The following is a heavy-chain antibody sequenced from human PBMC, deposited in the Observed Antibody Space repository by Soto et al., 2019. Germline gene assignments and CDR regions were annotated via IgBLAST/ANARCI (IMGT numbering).Heavy chain of an antibody. J-gene: IGHJ4*02. CDR1: GDSVAIKSAA. CDR3: ARPRHYLVDY. CDR2: TCYRSKWSS. Sequence: SQTLSLTCASSGDSVAIKSAAWHWIRQSPSRGLEWLGRTCYRSKWSSNYAVSVKSRITINPDTSKNQFSLQLRSVTPDDTAMYYCARPRHYLVDYCGPGPLLTVSS. V-gene: IGHV6-1*01. D-gene: IGHD6-6*01.